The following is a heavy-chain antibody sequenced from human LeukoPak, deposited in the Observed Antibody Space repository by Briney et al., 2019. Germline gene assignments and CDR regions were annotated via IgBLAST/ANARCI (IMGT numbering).Heavy chain of an antibody. J-gene: IGHJ5*02. CDR1: GGSFSGYY. Sequence: SETLSLTCAVYGGSFSGYYWSWIRQPPGKGLEWIGGINHSGSTNYNPSLKSRVTISVDTSKNQFSLKLSSVTAADTAVYYCARHLRFLEWLPVGWFDPWGQGTLVTVSS. V-gene: IGHV4-34*01. CDR3: ARHLRFLEWLPVGWFDP. D-gene: IGHD3-3*01. CDR2: INHSGST.